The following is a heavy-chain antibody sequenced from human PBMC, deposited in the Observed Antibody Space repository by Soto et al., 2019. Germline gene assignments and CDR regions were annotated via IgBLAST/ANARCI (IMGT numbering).Heavy chain of an antibody. CDR2: ISGNGGFR. V-gene: IGHV3-23*01. J-gene: IGHJ6*04. CDR1: GFNFNDYA. CDR3: AKAQEGDMTLLIVGTYGMDA. Sequence: EVQLLESGGGLVRRGGSLRLSCAASGFNFNDYAMSWVRQAPGKGLEWVAVISGNGGFRYYADFVKGRFTVSRDNSKNTVYLQMSNLGSEDTAVYYCAKAQEGDMTLLIVGTYGMDAWGRGTTVTVSS. D-gene: IGHD1-26*01.